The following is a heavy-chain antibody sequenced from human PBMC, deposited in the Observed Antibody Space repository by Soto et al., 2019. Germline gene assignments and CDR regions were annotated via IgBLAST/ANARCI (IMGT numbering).Heavy chain of an antibody. Sequence: EVQLVESGGGLVKPGGSLRLSCAASGFTFSAYGMNWVRQAPGKGLEWVSSIRSSSTYIYYADSVKGRFTISRDNAKNSLYLQMNSLRAGDTAVYYWGREVFWGGPNDYGGQGTLVPVSS. CDR3: GREVFWGGPNDY. CDR2: IRSSSTYI. D-gene: IGHD3-16*01. J-gene: IGHJ4*02. CDR1: GFTFSAYG. V-gene: IGHV3-21*01.